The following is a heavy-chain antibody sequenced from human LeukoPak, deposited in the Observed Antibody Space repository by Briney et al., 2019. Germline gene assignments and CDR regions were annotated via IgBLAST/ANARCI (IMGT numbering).Heavy chain of an antibody. CDR3: ARVGCSGGSCYADY. V-gene: IGHV4-61*08. Sequence: PSETLSLTCTVSGGSISSVDYYWSWIRQPPGKGLEWIGYIYYSGSTNYNPSLKSRVTISVDTSKNQFSLKLSSVTAADTAVYYCARVGCSGGSCYADYWGQGTLVTVSS. D-gene: IGHD2-15*01. CDR2: IYYSGST. CDR1: GGSISSVDYY. J-gene: IGHJ4*02.